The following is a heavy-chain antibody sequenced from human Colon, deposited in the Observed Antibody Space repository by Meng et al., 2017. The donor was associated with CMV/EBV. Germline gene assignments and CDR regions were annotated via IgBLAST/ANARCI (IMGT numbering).Heavy chain of an antibody. J-gene: IGHJ4*02. CDR1: GFLFRNDG. Sequence: GGSLRLSCAASGFLFRNDGMHWVRQAPGKGLEWVTFIRYHGNDQYYADSVKGRFTISRDNSKNMLYLQMNNLRPEDTAVYYCARAQVGTYFLDYWGQGALVTSPQ. D-gene: IGHD1-26*01. CDR3: ARAQVGTYFLDY. CDR2: IRYHGNDQ. V-gene: IGHV3-30*02.